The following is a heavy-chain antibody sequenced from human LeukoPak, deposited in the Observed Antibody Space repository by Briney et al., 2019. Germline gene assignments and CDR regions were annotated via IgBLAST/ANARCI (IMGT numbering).Heavy chain of an antibody. D-gene: IGHD6-19*01. J-gene: IGHJ6*03. V-gene: IGHV1-8*02. CDR2: TNPNSGNT. Sequence: ASVQVSCKASGYTFTGYYMHWVRRAPGQGLEWIGWTNPNSGNTGYAQKFQGRVTMTRNTSISTAYMELSSLRSEDTAVYYCARVHASGGWYWDYHYYMDVWGKGTTVTISS. CDR1: GYTFTGYY. CDR3: ARVHASGGWYWDYHYYMDV.